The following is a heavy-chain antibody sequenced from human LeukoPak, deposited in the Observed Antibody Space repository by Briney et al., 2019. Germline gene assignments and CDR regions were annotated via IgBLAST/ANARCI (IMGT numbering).Heavy chain of an antibody. CDR2: IYYSGST. Sequence: SETLSLTCSVSGDSISSYYWSWIRQPPGKGLEWIGYIYYSGSTNYNPSLKSRVTISVDASKHHFSLKLSSVTAADTAVYYCARDRSLGIIDYWGQGTLVTVSS. D-gene: IGHD3-16*01. CDR1: GDSISSYY. V-gene: IGHV4-59*01. CDR3: ARDRSLGIIDY. J-gene: IGHJ4*02.